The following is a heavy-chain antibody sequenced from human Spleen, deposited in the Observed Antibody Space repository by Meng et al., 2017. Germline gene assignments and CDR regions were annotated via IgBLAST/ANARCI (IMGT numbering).Heavy chain of an antibody. CDR3: ARENWNDGVGWFDP. D-gene: IGHD1-1*01. CDR1: GFTFSSYS. J-gene: IGHJ5*02. CDR2: ISSSSSYI. V-gene: IGHV3-21*01. Sequence: EVQLVESGGGLVKPGGSLRLSCAASGFTFSSYSMNWVRQAPGKGREWVSSISSSSSYIYYADSVKGRFTISRDNAKNSLYLQMNSLRAEDTAVYYCARENWNDGVGWFDPWGQGTLVTVSS.